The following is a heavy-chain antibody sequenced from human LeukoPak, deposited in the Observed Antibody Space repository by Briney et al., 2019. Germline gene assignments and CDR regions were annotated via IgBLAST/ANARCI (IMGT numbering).Heavy chain of an antibody. Sequence: ASVKVSCKASGYTFTSYGIRWVRQAPGQGLEWMGWISAYNGNTNYAQRLQGRVTMTTDTSTSTAYMELRSLRSDDTAVYYCARGQDYYDSSGYYLNWSDPWGQGTLVTVSS. CDR1: GYTFTSYG. CDR2: ISAYNGNT. D-gene: IGHD3-22*01. J-gene: IGHJ5*02. CDR3: ARGQDYYDSSGYYLNWSDP. V-gene: IGHV1-18*01.